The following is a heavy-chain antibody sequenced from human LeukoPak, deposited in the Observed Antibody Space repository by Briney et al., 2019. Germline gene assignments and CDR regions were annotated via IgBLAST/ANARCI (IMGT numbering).Heavy chain of an antibody. Sequence: LRLSCAASGFTFSSYSMNWVRQAPGKGLEWVSSISSSSSYIYYADSVKGRFTISRDNAKNSLYLQMNSLRAEDTAVYYCARVSPPVRYSPMDYYYGMDVWGQGTTVTVSS. D-gene: IGHD3-16*02. CDR3: ARVSPPVRYSPMDYYYGMDV. CDR2: ISSSSSYI. J-gene: IGHJ6*02. CDR1: GFTFSSYS. V-gene: IGHV3-21*01.